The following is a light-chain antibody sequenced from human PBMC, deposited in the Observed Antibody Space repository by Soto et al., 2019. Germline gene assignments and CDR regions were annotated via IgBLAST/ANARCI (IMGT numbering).Light chain of an antibody. V-gene: IGKV3-20*01. J-gene: IGKJ5*01. Sequence: VLTQKPATLRGVRGERGSRSCTDSQSVSSNHLVWYQQTPGQALRLFVYGASSRTTGIPDRFSGTGSRTDSTFTCSRRKNADGALYFGRQYGRSPSTFRQGTRLEIK. CDR3: RQYGRSPST. CDR2: GAS. CDR1: QSVSSNH.